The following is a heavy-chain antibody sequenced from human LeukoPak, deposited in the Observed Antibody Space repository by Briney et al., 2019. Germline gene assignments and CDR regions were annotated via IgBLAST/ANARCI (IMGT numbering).Heavy chain of an antibody. Sequence: ASVTVSCKASGYTFNRYGISWVRQAPGHALEWMGWISAYNGNTNTAQKIQGRVTMTTDPSTSTAYMELRSLRSDDTAVYYCARDDSGSTAVGVYCGQGTLVTVSS. CDR1: GYTFNRYG. CDR2: ISAYNGNT. J-gene: IGHJ4*02. D-gene: IGHD1-26*01. CDR3: ARDDSGSTAVGVY. V-gene: IGHV1-18*01.